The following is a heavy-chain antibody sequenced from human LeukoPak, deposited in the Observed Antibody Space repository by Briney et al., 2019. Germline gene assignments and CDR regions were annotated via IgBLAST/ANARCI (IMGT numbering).Heavy chain of an antibody. CDR2: INPNSGGT. V-gene: IGHV1-2*02. D-gene: IGHD2-2*02. Sequence: GASVKVSCKASGYTFTGYYMHWVRQAPGQGLEWMGWINPNSGGTNYAQKFQGRVTMTRDTSISTAYMELSSLRSEDTAVYYCARAGCSSTSCYTYDYYYYMDVWGKGTTVTVSS. J-gene: IGHJ6*03. CDR1: GYTFTGYY. CDR3: ARAGCSSTSCYTYDYYYYMDV.